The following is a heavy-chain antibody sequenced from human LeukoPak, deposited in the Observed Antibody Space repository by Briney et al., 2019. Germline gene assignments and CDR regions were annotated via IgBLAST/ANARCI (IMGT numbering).Heavy chain of an antibody. Sequence: SETLSLTCTVSGGSISSYYWGWIRQPPGKGLEWIGSIYYSGSTYYNPSLKSRVTISVDTSKNQFSLKLSSVTAADTAVYYCARQSGGSGSYQDYWGQGTLVTVSS. CDR1: GGSISSYY. CDR3: ARQSGGSGSYQDY. V-gene: IGHV4-39*01. CDR2: IYYSGST. D-gene: IGHD3-10*01. J-gene: IGHJ4*02.